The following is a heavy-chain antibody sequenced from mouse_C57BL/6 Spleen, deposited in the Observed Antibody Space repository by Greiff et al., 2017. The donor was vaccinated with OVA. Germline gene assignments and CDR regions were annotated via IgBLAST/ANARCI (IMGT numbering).Heavy chain of an antibody. CDR2: ISNLAYSI. D-gene: IGHD1-1*01. CDR1: GFTFSDYG. J-gene: IGHJ3*01. CDR3: ARGDYGSSSWFAY. V-gene: IGHV5-15*01. Sequence: EVKLVESGGGLVQPGGSLKLSCAASGFTFSDYGMAWVRQAPRQGPEWVAFISNLAYSIYYADTVTGRFTISSENAKNTLYLEMSGLRSEDTAMYYCARGDYGSSSWFAYWGQGTLVTVSA.